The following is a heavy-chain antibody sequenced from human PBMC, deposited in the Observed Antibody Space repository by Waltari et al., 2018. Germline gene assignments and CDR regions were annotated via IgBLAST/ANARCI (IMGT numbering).Heavy chain of an antibody. CDR3: ASSSAGWELPFDY. J-gene: IGHJ4*02. CDR2: INAGNGNT. CDR1: GYTFTSYA. V-gene: IGHV1-3*01. Sequence: QVQLVQSGAEVKKPGASVKVSCKASGYTFTSYAMHWVRQAPGQRLEWMGWINAGNGNTKYSQRFQGRVTITADESTSTAYMELSSLRSEDTAVYYCASSSAGWELPFDYWGQGTLVTVSS. D-gene: IGHD1-26*01.